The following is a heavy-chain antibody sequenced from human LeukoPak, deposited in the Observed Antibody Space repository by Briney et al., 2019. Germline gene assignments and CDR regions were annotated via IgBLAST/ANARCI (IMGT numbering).Heavy chain of an antibody. V-gene: IGHV3-23*01. D-gene: IGHD5-12*01. CDR3: ARTIVATIPESELDF. Sequence: PGGSPRLSCAASGFTFSSYAMSWVRQAPGKGLEWVSAISGSGGSTYYADSVKGRFTISRDNSKNTLYLQMNSLRAEDTAVYYCARTIVATIPESELDFWGQGTLLTVST. CDR1: GFTFSSYA. J-gene: IGHJ4*02. CDR2: ISGSGGST.